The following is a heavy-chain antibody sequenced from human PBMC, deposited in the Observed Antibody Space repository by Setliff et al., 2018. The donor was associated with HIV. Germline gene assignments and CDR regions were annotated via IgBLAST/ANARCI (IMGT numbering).Heavy chain of an antibody. CDR2: ISGSAEDI. D-gene: IGHD1-1*01. V-gene: IGHV3-23*01. J-gene: IGHJ3*01. Sequence: GESLKISCAASGFTFNKYAMNWVRQAPGKGLEWVSAISGSAEDIYYADSVKGRFTISRDNSKNTLYLQMNSLRAEDTAVYYCAKRTIGSNNWYACDVWGQGTMVTVSS. CDR3: AKRTIGSNNWYACDV. CDR1: GFTFNKYA.